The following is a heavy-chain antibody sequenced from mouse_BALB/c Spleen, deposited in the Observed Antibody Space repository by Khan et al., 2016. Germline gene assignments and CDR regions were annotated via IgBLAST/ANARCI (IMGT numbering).Heavy chain of an antibody. CDR1: GYSITSDYA. J-gene: IGHJ4*01. V-gene: IGHV3-2*02. CDR2: ISYSGST. CDR3: ARNWDAMDY. D-gene: IGHD4-1*01. Sequence: EVQLQESGPGLVKPSQSLSLTCTVTGYSITSDYAWNWNRQFPGNKLEWRANISYSGSTSYNPTLKSRISITGDTSKTKVFLQLISVTTEDTATYYCARNWDAMDYWGQGTSVTVSS.